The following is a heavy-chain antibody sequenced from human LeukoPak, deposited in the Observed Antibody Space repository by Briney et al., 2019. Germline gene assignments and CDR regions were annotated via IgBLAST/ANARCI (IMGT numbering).Heavy chain of an antibody. D-gene: IGHD3-10*01. CDR1: GDSISSGSYY. CDR3: ARRRSVTMVRGAINWFDP. J-gene: IGHJ5*02. V-gene: IGHV4-61*02. CDR2: IYTTGST. Sequence: SETLSLTCTVSGDSISSGSYYWSWIRQPAGKGLEWIGRIYTTGSTNYNPSLKSRVTISVDTSKNQFSLKLSSVTAADTAVYYCARRRSVTMVRGAINWFDPWGQGTLVTVSS.